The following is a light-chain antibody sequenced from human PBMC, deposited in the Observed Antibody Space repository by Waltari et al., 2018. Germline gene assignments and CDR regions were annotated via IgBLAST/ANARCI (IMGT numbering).Light chain of an antibody. V-gene: IGKV1-5*03. CDR3: QQYYSYPWT. Sequence: DIQMTQSPSTPSASVGDRLTTTCRASQSISSWLAWYPQKPGKAPNLLIFKVSNLESGVPSRFSGSGSGTEFTLIISSLQPDDFATYYCQQYYSYPWTFGQGTKVEIK. CDR1: QSISSW. J-gene: IGKJ1*01. CDR2: KVS.